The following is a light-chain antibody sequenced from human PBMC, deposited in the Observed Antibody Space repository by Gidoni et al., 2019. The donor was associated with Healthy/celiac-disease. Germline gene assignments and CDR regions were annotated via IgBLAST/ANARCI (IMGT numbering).Light chain of an antibody. CDR2: WAS. J-gene: IGKJ2*01. CDR1: QSVLYSSNNENY. CDR3: QQYYSTPPMYT. V-gene: IGKV4-1*01. Sequence: DIVMTQSPDSLAVSLGERATINCKSSQSVLYSSNNENYLAWYQQKPGQPPKLLIYWASTRESGVPDRFSGSGSGTDFTLTISRLQAEDVAVYYCQQYYSTPPMYTFGQGTKLEIK.